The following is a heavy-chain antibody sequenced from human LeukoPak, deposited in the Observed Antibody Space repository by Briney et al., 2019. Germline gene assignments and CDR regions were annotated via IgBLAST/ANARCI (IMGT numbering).Heavy chain of an antibody. D-gene: IGHD2-15*01. J-gene: IGHJ6*02. CDR3: ARDRGSPRYCSGGSCYSDYYYYYGMDV. V-gene: IGHV4-30-4*01. CDR1: GGSISSGDYY. CDR2: IYYSGST. Sequence: SETLSLTCTVSGGSISSGDYYWSWIRQPPGKGLEWIGYIYYSGSTYYNPSLKSRVTISVDTSKNQFSLKLSSVTAADTAVYYCARDRGSPRYCSGGSCYSDYYYYYGMDVWGQGTTVTVSS.